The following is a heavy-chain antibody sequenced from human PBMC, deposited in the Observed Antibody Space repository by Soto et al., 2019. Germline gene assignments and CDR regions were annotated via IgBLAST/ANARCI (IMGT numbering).Heavy chain of an antibody. CDR1: GASISSGGYT. CDR3: ARLNGDPDY. V-gene: IGHV4-30-2*01. D-gene: IGHD7-27*01. CDR2: FSHTGTT. Sequence: QVQLLESGSGLVKPSQTLSLTCAVSGASISSGGYTWTWIRQPPGGGLEWIGSFSHTGTTYHNPSLKSRVTISVDGSKNHLSLKLTSVTAADTAVYYCARLNGDPDYWGQGTLVTVSS. J-gene: IGHJ4*02.